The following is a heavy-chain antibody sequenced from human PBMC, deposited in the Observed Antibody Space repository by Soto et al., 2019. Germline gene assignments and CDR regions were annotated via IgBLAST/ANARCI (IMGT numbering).Heavy chain of an antibody. CDR3: ARAGDVVAASASGAFAI. CDR2: IISIFGTA. CDR1: GGTLSSYA. V-gene: IGHV1-69*13. J-gene: IGHJ3*02. Sequence: GAAVKVSCKASGGTLSSYAISWVQQAPGQGLEWMGGIISIFGTANHAQKFQGRVTIHADEPTTTAYMELGXPPSEDTAVYYCARAGDVVAASASGAFAIVSQGT. D-gene: IGHD2-21*02.